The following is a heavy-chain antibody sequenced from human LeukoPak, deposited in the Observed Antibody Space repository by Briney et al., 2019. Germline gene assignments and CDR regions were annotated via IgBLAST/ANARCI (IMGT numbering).Heavy chain of an antibody. CDR1: GFTFSSYA. V-gene: IGHV3-30-3*01. D-gene: IGHD3-3*01. CDR2: ISYDGSNK. Sequence: PGGSLRLSCAASGFTFSSYAMHWVRQAPGKGLEWVAVISYDGSNKYYADSVKGRFTISRDNSKNTLYLQMNSLRAEDTAVYYCARALTYYDFWSGYYTREYYYYGMDVWGQGTTVTVSS. J-gene: IGHJ6*02. CDR3: ARALTYYDFWSGYYTREYYYYGMDV.